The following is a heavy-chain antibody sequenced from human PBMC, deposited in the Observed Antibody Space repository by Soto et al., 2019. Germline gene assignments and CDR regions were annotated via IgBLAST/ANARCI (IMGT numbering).Heavy chain of an antibody. D-gene: IGHD2-15*01. J-gene: IGHJ4*02. CDR1: GFTFSSYG. V-gene: IGHV3-33*01. CDR3: ASDGCSGGSCYFDY. Sequence: GGSLRLSCAASGFTFSSYGMHWVRQAPGKGLEWVAVIWYDGSNNYYADSVKGRFTISRDNSKNTLYLQMNSLGAEDTAGYYCASDGCSGGSCYFDYWGQGTLVTVSS. CDR2: IWYDGSNN.